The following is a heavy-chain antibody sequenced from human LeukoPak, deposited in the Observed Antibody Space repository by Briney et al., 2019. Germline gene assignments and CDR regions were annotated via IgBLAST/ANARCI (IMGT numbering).Heavy chain of an antibody. CDR2: FDPEYGET. Sequence: ASVNVSYKVSGYTLTELSMHWVRQAPGKGLVWRGGFDPEYGETIYAQKLQGRVTMTEDTSTDTDYMELSSLRSEDTAVYDCATVCHDYDILTGYYTFDYWGQGTLVTVSS. CDR1: GYTLTELS. CDR3: ATVCHDYDILTGYYTFDY. J-gene: IGHJ4*02. V-gene: IGHV1-24*01. D-gene: IGHD3-9*01.